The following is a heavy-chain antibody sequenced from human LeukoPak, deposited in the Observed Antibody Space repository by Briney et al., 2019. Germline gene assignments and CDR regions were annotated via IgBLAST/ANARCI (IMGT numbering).Heavy chain of an antibody. CDR1: GFTFSSYG. J-gene: IGHJ3*02. Sequence: GGSPRLSCAASGFTFSSYGMSWVRQAPGKGLEWVSAIETGGASTYYADSVKGRFTISRDNSKNTLYLQMNSLRAEDTAVYYCAKRGGYDAFDIWGQGTMVTVSS. D-gene: IGHD1-26*01. CDR2: IETGGAST. CDR3: AKRGGYDAFDI. V-gene: IGHV3-23*05.